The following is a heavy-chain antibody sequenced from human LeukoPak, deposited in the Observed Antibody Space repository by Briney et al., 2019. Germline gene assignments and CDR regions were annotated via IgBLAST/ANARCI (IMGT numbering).Heavy chain of an antibody. CDR1: GFRFSSYW. CDR2: ISYDGSNK. V-gene: IGHV3-30*03. Sequence: GGSLRLSCVTSGFRFSSYWMTWVRQAPGKGLEWVAVISYDGSNKYYADSVKGRFTISRDNSKNTLYLQMNSLRASDTAVYYCARELNGAFDPWGQGTLVTVSS. D-gene: IGHD1-1*01. CDR3: ARELNGAFDP. J-gene: IGHJ5*02.